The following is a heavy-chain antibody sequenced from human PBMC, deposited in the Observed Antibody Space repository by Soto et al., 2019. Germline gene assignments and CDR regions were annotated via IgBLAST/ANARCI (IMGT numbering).Heavy chain of an antibody. Sequence: GGSLRLSCAASGFTVSSNYMSWVRQAPGKGLEWVSVIYSGGSTYYADSVKGRFTISRDNSKNTLYLQMNSLRAEDTAVYYCARDLRDGYNPAYFDYWGQGTLVTVSS. D-gene: IGHD5-12*01. V-gene: IGHV3-53*01. CDR1: GFTVSSNY. CDR2: IYSGGST. J-gene: IGHJ4*02. CDR3: ARDLRDGYNPAYFDY.